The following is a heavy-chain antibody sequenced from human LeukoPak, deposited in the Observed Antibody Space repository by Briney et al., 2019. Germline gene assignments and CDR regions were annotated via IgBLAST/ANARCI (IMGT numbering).Heavy chain of an antibody. D-gene: IGHD5-18*01. Sequence: PSETLSLTCTVSGGSISSSSAYWGWIRQPPGKGLEWIGSIYYSKNTYYNPSLKSRVTISADTSKNQFSLTLGSVSATDTAVYYCVSPRGFSYGYFDCWGQGTLVTVSS. CDR2: IYYSKNT. V-gene: IGHV4-39*01. J-gene: IGHJ4*02. CDR1: GGSISSSSAY. CDR3: VSPRGFSYGYFDC.